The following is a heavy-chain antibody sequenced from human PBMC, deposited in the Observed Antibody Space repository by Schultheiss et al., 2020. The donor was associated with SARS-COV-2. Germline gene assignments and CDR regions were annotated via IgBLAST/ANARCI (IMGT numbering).Heavy chain of an antibody. Sequence: SGPTLVKPTQTLTLTCTVSGFSLNTSGVGVGWIRPPPGKALEWLALIYWNDDKAYSPSLRSRLSITKDTSKNQVVLTLTNMEPVDTATYCCARTRSSSGWNWFDPWGQGTVGTVSS. CDR2: IYWNDDK. D-gene: IGHD6-19*01. CDR3: ARTRSSSGWNWFDP. J-gene: IGHJ5*02. V-gene: IGHV2-5*01. CDR1: GFSLNTSGVG.